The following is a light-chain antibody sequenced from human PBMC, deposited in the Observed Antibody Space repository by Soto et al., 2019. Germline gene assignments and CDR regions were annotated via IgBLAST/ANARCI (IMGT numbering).Light chain of an antibody. CDR3: LQDYNFPYT. V-gene: IGKV1-6*01. CDR1: QGIRSD. J-gene: IGKJ2*01. Sequence: AIEMTQSPSSLSASVGYRVTITCRASQGIRSDLAWYQQKPGKAPKLLIYSASSLQSGVPSRFSGSGSGTDFTLTISSLQPEDFASHYCLQDYNFPYTFGQGTKLEIK. CDR2: SAS.